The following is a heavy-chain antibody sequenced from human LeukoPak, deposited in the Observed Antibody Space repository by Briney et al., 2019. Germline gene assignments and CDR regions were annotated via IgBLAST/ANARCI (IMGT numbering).Heavy chain of an antibody. Sequence: GGSLRLFCAASGFTFSSYSMNWVRQAPGKGLEWVSSISSSSSYIYYADSVKGRFTISRDNAKNSLYLQMNSLRAEDTAVYYCARDAAPRHSSSPSNFDYWGQGTLVTVSS. CDR2: ISSSSSYI. J-gene: IGHJ4*02. CDR3: ARDAAPRHSSSPSNFDY. CDR1: GFTFSSYS. D-gene: IGHD6-6*01. V-gene: IGHV3-21*01.